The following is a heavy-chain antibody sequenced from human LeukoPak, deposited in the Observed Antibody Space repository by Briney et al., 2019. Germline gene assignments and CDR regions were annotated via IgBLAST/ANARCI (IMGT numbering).Heavy chain of an antibody. J-gene: IGHJ4*02. D-gene: IGHD6-19*01. CDR1: GFTFNSNW. CDR2: INNDGSST. Sequence: PGGSLRLSCAASGFTFNSNWMHWVRHSPGKGLVVVSRINNDGSSTGYGDSVKGRFTISRDNPKNTLYMQMNSLRAEDTAVYYCARDVGAVAGFDYWGQGTLVTVSS. CDR3: ARDVGAVAGFDY. V-gene: IGHV3-74*01.